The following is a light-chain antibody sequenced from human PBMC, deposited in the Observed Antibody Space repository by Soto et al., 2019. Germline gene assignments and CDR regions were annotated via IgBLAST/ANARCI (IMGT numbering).Light chain of an antibody. Sequence: EIVLTQSPGTLSLSPGERATLSCRASQSVSSSYLAWYHQKPGQAPRLLIYGASSRATGIPERFSGSGSGTEFTLTITRLEPEDFAVYFCQHYGYSPFTFGPGTKVDIK. J-gene: IGKJ3*01. V-gene: IGKV3-20*01. CDR2: GAS. CDR3: QHYGYSPFT. CDR1: QSVSSSY.